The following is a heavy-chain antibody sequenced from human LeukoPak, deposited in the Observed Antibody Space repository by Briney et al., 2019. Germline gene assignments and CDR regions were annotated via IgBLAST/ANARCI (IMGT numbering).Heavy chain of an antibody. CDR3: AREGGLLTTGQYYYCLDV. CDR2: INPVSGGT. J-gene: IGHJ6*03. Sequence: ASVKVSCKASGYTFTDYYFHWVRQAPGQGLEWMGWINPVSGGTKYAQKFQGRVTMTRDTSVTTAYMELSRLRSDDTAIYYCAREGGLLTTGQYYYCLDVWGKGTTVTDSS. CDR1: GYTFTDYY. D-gene: IGHD3-9*01. V-gene: IGHV1-2*02.